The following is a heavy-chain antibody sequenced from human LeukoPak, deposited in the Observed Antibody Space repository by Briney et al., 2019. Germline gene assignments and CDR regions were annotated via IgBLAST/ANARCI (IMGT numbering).Heavy chain of an antibody. V-gene: IGHV3-21*01. CDR3: ARGGLNTISGNFDY. D-gene: IGHD3-10*01. CDR2: ISSSSSYI. Sequence: GGSLRLSCAASGFTFSSYWMSWVRQAPGKGLEWVSSISSSSSYIYYADSVKGRFTISRDNAKNSLYLQMNRLRAEDTAVYYCARGGLNTISGNFDYWGQGTLVTVSS. CDR1: GFTFSSYW. J-gene: IGHJ4*02.